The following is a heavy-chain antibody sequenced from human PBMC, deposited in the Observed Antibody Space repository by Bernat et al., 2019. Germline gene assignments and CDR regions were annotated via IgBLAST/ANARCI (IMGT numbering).Heavy chain of an antibody. CDR3: AKRAGVNLEIATRLFDI. Sequence: EVRLVESGGGLVQPGGSLRLSCVASGFTFSNYGMNWVRQAPGKGLEWISYMGGNGLTMYHADSVKGRFTVSRDNAKNSLYLQMNSLTAEDTAVYYCAKRAGVNLEIATRLFDIWGQGTLVTVSS. D-gene: IGHD2-8*01. CDR1: GFTFSNYG. J-gene: IGHJ3*02. V-gene: IGHV3-48*01. CDR2: MGGNGLTM.